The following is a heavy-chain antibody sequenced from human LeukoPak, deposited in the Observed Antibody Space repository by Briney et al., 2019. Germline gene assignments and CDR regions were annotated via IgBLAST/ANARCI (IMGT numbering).Heavy chain of an antibody. D-gene: IGHD3-22*01. V-gene: IGHV3-48*02. CDR2: ISSSSSTI. Sequence: PGGSLRLSCAACGFTFSSYRMNWVGQAPGKGWEGVSYISSSSSTIYYADSVKGRFTISRDNAQNSLYLQMNSLRDEDTAVYYCARVGSGYYHGYFQHWGQGTLVTVSS. J-gene: IGHJ1*01. CDR1: GFTFSSYR. CDR3: ARVGSGYYHGYFQH.